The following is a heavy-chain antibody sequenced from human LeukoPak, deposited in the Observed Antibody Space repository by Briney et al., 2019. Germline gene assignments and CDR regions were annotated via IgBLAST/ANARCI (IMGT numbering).Heavy chain of an antibody. V-gene: IGHV3-30-3*01. CDR2: ISYDGSNK. Sequence: GGSLRLSCAASGFTFSSYAMHWVRQAPGKGLEWVAVISYDGSNKYYADSVKGRFTISRDNSKNTLYLQMNSLRAEDTAVYYCARDLVRFSFGYDGMDVWGQGTTVTVSS. J-gene: IGHJ6*02. D-gene: IGHD3-3*01. CDR3: ARDLVRFSFGYDGMDV. CDR1: GFTFSSYA.